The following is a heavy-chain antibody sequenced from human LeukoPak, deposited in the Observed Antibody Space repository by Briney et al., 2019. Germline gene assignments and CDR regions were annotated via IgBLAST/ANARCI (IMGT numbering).Heavy chain of an antibody. CDR1: GYTCTSYG. CDR3: AREGYGSGSYYNPDY. J-gene: IGHJ4*02. CDR2: ISAYNGNT. D-gene: IGHD3-10*01. V-gene: IGHV1-18*01. Sequence: GASVKVSCKASGYTCTSYGISWVRQAPGQGLEWMGWISAYNGNTNYAQKLQGRVTMTTDTSTSTAYMELRSLRSDDTAVYYCAREGYGSGSYYNPDYWGQGTLVTVSS.